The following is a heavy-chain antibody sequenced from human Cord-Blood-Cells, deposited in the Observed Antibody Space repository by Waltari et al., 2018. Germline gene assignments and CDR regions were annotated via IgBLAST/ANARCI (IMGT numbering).Heavy chain of an antibody. D-gene: IGHD1-26*01. V-gene: IGHV5-51*01. CDR1: GYSFTSYW. CDR3: ARQDWVGATTPNFDY. Sequence: EVPLVQSGAEVTKPGESLQISCTGSGYSFTSYWTAWVRQMHGKGLEWMGIIYPGDSDTRYSPSFQGQVTIPADKSISTAYLQWSSLKASDTAMYYCARQDWVGATTPNFDYWGQGTLVTVSS. CDR2: IYPGDSDT. J-gene: IGHJ4*02.